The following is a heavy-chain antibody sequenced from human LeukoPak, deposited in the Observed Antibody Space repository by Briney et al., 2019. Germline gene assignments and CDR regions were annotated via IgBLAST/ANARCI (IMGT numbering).Heavy chain of an antibody. CDR2: ISGSGGST. V-gene: IGHV3-23*01. J-gene: IGHJ6*03. D-gene: IGHD2-2*01. Sequence: GGSLRLSCAASGFTFSSYAMSWVRQAPGEGLEWVSAISGSGGSTYYADSVKGRFTISRDNSKNTLYLQMNSLRAEDTAVYYCAKAGCSSTSCYATSYYYYYYYMDVWGKGTTVTVSS. CDR1: GFTFSSYA. CDR3: AKAGCSSTSCYATSYYYYYYYMDV.